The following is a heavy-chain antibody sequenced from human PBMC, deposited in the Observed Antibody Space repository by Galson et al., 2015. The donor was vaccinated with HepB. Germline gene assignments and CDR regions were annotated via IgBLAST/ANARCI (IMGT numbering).Heavy chain of an antibody. V-gene: IGHV3-30*02. CDR3: AKDLVVVAATPSYWFDP. J-gene: IGHJ5*02. CDR2: IRYDGSNK. Sequence: LRLSCAASGFTFSSYGMHWVRQAPGKGLEWVAFIRYDGSNKYYADSVKGRFTISRDNSKNTLYLQMNSLRAEDTAVYYCAKDLVVVAATPSYWFDPWGQGTLVTVSS. D-gene: IGHD2-15*01. CDR1: GFTFSSYG.